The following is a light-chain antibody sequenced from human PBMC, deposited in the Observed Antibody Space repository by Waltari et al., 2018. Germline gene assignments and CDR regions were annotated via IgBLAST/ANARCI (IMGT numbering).Light chain of an antibody. CDR3: ATWDARLTNVL. CDR2: SND. V-gene: IGLV1-44*01. CDR1: NSNIGSST. Sequence: QSVLTQPPSASGAPGQRVTISCSGSNSNIGSSTVNWYQQVPGTAPRLLIYSNDQRPSGVPDTFSGSKSGTPASLAISGLHAEDEADYYCATWDARLTNVLFDGGTKVNVL. J-gene: IGLJ3*02.